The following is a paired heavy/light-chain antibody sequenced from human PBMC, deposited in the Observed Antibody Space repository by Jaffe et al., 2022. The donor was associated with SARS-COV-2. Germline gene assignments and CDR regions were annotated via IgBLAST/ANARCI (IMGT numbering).Light chain of an antibody. V-gene: IGKV3-15*01. CDR2: DVS. CDR1: QSVSSD. J-gene: IGKJ2*01. Sequence: EIVMTQSPATLSVSPGDRVTLSCRASQSVSSDLAWYQQKGGQAPSLLMYDVSTRAAGVPARFSGGGSGTDFTLTISSLQSEDFAVYYCQHYKTWPYTFGQGTKLEIK. CDR3: QHYKTWPYT.
Heavy chain of an antibody. V-gene: IGHV4-4*08. CDR2: IYTGGRA. CDR1: GAPINNFY. D-gene: IGHD3-3*01. J-gene: IGHJ4*02. Sequence: QVQLQESGPGLMKPSETLSLNCTVSGAPINNFYWSWIRQPPGKGLEWVGYIYTGGRANSNPSLKGRATISADASKRQIYLRLTSVTAADTAVYYCARFWSGRISLWGRGTLVSVSS. CDR3: ARFWSGRISL.